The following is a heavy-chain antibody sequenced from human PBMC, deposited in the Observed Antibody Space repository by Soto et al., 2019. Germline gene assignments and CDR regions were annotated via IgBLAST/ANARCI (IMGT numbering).Heavy chain of an antibody. D-gene: IGHD3-10*01. Sequence: QITLKESGPTLVKPTQNLTLTCTFSGFSLNSSGVGVGWIRQPPGKAHEWLALIYWDDNKRYSPSLKTRLTITKYTSKNQAVLTMTNMDPVDTATYYCEHRRWIYGSFDSWGQGTLVTVSS. CDR2: IYWDDNK. V-gene: IGHV2-5*02. CDR1: GFSLNSSGVG. J-gene: IGHJ4*02. CDR3: EHRRWIYGSFDS.